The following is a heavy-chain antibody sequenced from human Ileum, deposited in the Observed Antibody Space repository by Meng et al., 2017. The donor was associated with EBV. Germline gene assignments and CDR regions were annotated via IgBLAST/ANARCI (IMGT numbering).Heavy chain of an antibody. J-gene: IGHJ4*02. D-gene: IGHD3-22*01. V-gene: IGHV4-4*02. Sequence: QVRVEASGPGLVKPSGTLSLTCAVSGGSISSSNWWNWVRQPPGKGLEWIGEIYYSGSTIYNPSLKSRVTISVDKSKNLFSLKLSSVTAADAAVYYCARGSYSDSSGYYSLDYWGQGSLVTVSS. CDR1: GGSISSSNW. CDR2: IYYSGST. CDR3: ARGSYSDSSGYYSLDY.